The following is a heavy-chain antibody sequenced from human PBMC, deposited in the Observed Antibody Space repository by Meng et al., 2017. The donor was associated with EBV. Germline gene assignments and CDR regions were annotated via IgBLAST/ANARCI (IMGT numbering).Heavy chain of an antibody. CDR3: ARGLDYFDY. V-gene: IGHV1-18*01. Sequence: QVTLFQSGCEVKQPWASVKVSCKASGYTFPSYGISCVRQAHGQGLEWMGWISAYNGHTNYAQTLQVSVTMTTDTSTSTAYMELRSLRSCDTVVYYCARGLDYFDYWGQGTLVTVSS. CDR2: ISAYNGHT. J-gene: IGHJ4*02. CDR1: GYTFPSYG.